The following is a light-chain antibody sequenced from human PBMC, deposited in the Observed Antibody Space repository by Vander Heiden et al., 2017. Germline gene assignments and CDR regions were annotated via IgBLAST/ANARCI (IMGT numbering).Light chain of an antibody. CDR2: AAS. Sequence: DIQMTQSPSSLSASVGDRVTITCRASQNISSYLNWYQQKPGKAPKLLIYAASSLQIGVPSRFTRSGYGTDFTLTSSSRKLVDFAAYYCQHGDRAPGFTFGRGTKVDIK. CDR1: QNISSY. V-gene: IGKV1-39*01. CDR3: QHGDRAPGFT. J-gene: IGKJ3*01.